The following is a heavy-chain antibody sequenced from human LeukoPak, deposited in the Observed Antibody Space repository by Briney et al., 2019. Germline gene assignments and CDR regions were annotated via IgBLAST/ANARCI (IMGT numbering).Heavy chain of an antibody. Sequence: EASVKVSFKAPGGTFSSYAISWVRQAPGQGLEWMGGIIPIFGTANYAQKFQGRVTITADESTSTAYMELSSLRSEDTAVYYCARDSDSDCSGGSCYGDFDYWGQGTLVTVSS. D-gene: IGHD2-15*01. CDR1: GGTFSSYA. J-gene: IGHJ4*02. CDR2: IIPIFGTA. CDR3: ARDSDSDCSGGSCYGDFDY. V-gene: IGHV1-69*13.